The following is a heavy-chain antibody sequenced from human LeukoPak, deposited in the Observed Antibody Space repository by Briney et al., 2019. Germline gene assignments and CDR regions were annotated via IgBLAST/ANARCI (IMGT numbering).Heavy chain of an antibody. CDR2: ISSSGSTI. CDR1: GFTFSDYY. CDR3: AKTCYYDFWSGTSFDY. Sequence: GGSLRLSCAASGFTFSDYYMSWIRQAPGKGLEWVSYISSSGSTIYYADSVKGRFTISRDNAKNSLYLQMNSLRAEDTAVYYCAKTCYYDFWSGTSFDYWGQGTLVTVSS. V-gene: IGHV3-11*01. J-gene: IGHJ4*02. D-gene: IGHD3-3*01.